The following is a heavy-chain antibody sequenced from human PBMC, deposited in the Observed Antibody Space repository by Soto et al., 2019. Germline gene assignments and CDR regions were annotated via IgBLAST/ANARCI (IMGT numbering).Heavy chain of an antibody. CDR2: IYYSGST. D-gene: IGHD3-22*01. J-gene: IGHJ3*02. V-gene: IGHV4-59*01. CDR1: GGSFSSYY. CDR3: AREPMLDSSGYYYGAFDI. Sequence: SETLSLTSTVSGGSFSSYYWSWIRQPPGKGLEWIGYIYYSGSTNYNPSLKSRVTISVDTSKNQFSLKLSSVTAADTAVYYCAREPMLDSSGYYYGAFDIWGQGTMVT.